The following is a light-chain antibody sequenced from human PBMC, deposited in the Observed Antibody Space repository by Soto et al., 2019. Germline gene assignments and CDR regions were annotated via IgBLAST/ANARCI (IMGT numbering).Light chain of an antibody. J-gene: IGKJ4*01. CDR1: QSFSTW. CDR2: KTS. V-gene: IGKV1-5*03. CDR3: QEYNSNPLT. Sequence: DIQMTQSPSTLSASVGDRVTITCRASQSFSTWLAWYQQKPGKAPNLLIYKTSILESGVPSRFSGSGPGTEFTLTISSLQPDDVGAYYCQEYNSNPLTFGGGTKVEIK.